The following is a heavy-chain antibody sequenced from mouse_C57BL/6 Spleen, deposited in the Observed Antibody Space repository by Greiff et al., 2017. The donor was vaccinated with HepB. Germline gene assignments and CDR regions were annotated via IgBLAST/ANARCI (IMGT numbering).Heavy chain of an antibody. J-gene: IGHJ1*03. Sequence: QVQLQQPGAELVKPGASVKLSCKASGYTFTSYWMHWVKQRPGQGLEWIGMIHPNSGSTNYNEKFKSKATLTVDKSSSTAYMQLSSLTSEDSAVYYCERHYGSSYVDWYFDVWGTGTTVTVSS. CDR3: ERHYGSSYVDWYFDV. D-gene: IGHD1-1*01. CDR2: IHPNSGST. V-gene: IGHV1-64*01. CDR1: GYTFTSYW.